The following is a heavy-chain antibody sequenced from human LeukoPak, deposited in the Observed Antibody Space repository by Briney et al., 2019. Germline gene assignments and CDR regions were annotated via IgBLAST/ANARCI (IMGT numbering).Heavy chain of an antibody. V-gene: IGHV3-30*03. CDR2: ISYDGSNK. J-gene: IGHJ4*02. CDR3: AAGLTKYSYGFSDY. D-gene: IGHD5-18*01. Sequence: GGSLRLSCAASGFTFSSYGMHWVRQAPGKGLEWVAVISYDGSNKYYADSVKGRFTISRDNSKNTLYLQMNSLRAEDTAVYYCAAGLTKYSYGFSDYWGQGTLVTVSS. CDR1: GFTFSSYG.